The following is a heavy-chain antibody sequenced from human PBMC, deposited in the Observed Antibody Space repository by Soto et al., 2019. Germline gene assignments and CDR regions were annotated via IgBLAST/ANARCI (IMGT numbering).Heavy chain of an antibody. Sequence: SVKVSCKASGGTFSSYAISWVRQAPGQGLEWMGGIIPIFGTASYAQKFQGRVTITADESTSTAYMELSSLRSEDTAAYYCAKSAVGRRDAFDIWGQGTMVTVSS. CDR2: IIPIFGTA. J-gene: IGHJ3*02. CDR3: AKSAVGRRDAFDI. V-gene: IGHV1-69*13. D-gene: IGHD1-26*01. CDR1: GGTFSSYA.